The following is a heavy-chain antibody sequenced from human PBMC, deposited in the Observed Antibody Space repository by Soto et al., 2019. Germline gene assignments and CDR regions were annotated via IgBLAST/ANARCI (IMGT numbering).Heavy chain of an antibody. CDR2: TKSDGSA. J-gene: IGHJ4*02. Sequence: PGRSLRLSCAASGFTFSRYWMHWVRQAPGKGLVWVSLTKSDGSASYADSVKGRFTISRDNAKNTLYLQMNSLRVEDTAVYYCAGDPVPEYWGQGTLVTVS. V-gene: IGHV3-74*01. CDR1: GFTFSRYW. CDR3: AGDPVPEY.